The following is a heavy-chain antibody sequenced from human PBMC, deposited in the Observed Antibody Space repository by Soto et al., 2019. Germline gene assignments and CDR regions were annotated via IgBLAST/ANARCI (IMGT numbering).Heavy chain of an antibody. CDR3: ARGPRVAAAGTYYYYMDV. Sequence: ASVKVYCKASGYTFTSYAMHWVRQAPGQRLEWMGWINAGNGNTKYSQKFQGRVTITRDTSASTAYMELSSLRSEDTAVYYCARGPRVAAAGTYYYYMDVWGKGTTVTVSS. CDR1: GYTFTSYA. D-gene: IGHD6-13*01. J-gene: IGHJ6*03. V-gene: IGHV1-3*01. CDR2: INAGNGNT.